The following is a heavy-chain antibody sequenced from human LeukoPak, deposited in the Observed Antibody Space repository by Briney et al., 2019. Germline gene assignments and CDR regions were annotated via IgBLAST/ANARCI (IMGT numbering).Heavy chain of an antibody. V-gene: IGHV4-4*07. CDR3: AREQLWYPFDY. J-gene: IGHJ4*02. CDR1: GGSITGYY. D-gene: IGHD5-18*01. CDR2: IYTSGST. Sequence: SETLSLTCTVSGGSITGYYWSWIRQPAGKGLEWIGRIYTSGSTNYNPSLKSRVTMSVDTSKNQFSLKLSSVTAADTAVYYCAREQLWYPFDYWGQGTLVTVSS.